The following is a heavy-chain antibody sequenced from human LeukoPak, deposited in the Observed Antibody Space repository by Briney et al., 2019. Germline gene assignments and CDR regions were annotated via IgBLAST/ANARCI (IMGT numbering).Heavy chain of an antibody. CDR2: ISGSDAST. CDR1: GFTFSDYA. J-gene: IGHJ6*02. V-gene: IGHV3-23*01. CDR3: AKGEGAYYYYGVDV. D-gene: IGHD1-26*01. Sequence: GGSLRLSCAASGFTFSDYAMTWVRQAPGKGLEWVSSISGSDASTYYADSVKGRFTISRDISKNTLYLQMSSLRAEDAAVYYCAKGEGAYYYYGVDVWGQGTTVTVSS.